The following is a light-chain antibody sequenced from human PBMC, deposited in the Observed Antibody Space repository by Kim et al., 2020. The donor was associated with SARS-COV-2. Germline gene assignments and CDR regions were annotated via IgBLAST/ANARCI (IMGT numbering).Light chain of an antibody. CDR1: NGDIGGYKY. J-gene: IGLJ3*02. Sequence: QSGTITCTGTNGDIGGYKYVSWYQQHPGKAPRLVIFEVNKRPSGVPDRFSGSRSGNTASLTVSGLQAEDEADYYCNSFAGRNTFGVFGGGTKVTVL. CDR3: NSFAGRNTFGV. CDR2: EVN. V-gene: IGLV2-8*01.